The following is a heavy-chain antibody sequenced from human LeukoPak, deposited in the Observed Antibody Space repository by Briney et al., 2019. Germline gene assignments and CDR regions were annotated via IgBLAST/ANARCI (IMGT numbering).Heavy chain of an antibody. CDR3: ARDQEGFDY. V-gene: IGHV1-46*01. CDR2: IYPRDGST. J-gene: IGHJ4*02. CDR1: GYTFTSNY. Sequence: ASVKVSCKASGYTFTSNYIHWVRQAPGQGLEWMGMIYPRDGSTSYAQKFQGRVTVTRDTSTSTVHMELSGLRSEDTAVYYCARDQEGFDYWGQGALVTVFS.